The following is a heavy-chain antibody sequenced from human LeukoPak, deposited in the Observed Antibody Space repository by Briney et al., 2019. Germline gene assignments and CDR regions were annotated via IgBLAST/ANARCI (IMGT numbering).Heavy chain of an antibody. CDR2: IIPIFGTA. D-gene: IGHD3-10*01. V-gene: IGHV1-69*05. Sequence: VASVKVSCKASGGTFSSYAISWVRQAPGQGLEWMGGIIPIFGTANYAQKFQGRVTITRDTSASAAYMELSSLRSEDTAVYYCARGYYGSGSFNYWGQGTLVTVSS. CDR1: GGTFSSYA. J-gene: IGHJ4*02. CDR3: ARGYYGSGSFNY.